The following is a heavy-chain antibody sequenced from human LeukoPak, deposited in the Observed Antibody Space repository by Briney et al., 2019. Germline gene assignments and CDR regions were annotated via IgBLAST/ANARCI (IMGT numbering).Heavy chain of an antibody. Sequence: GGSLRLSCAASGFTFSSYGMHWVRQAPGKGLEWVANIKQDGSEKHYVDSVKGRSTISRDNAKNSLYLQMNSLRAEDTAVYYCARDRAVAGLFDYWGQGTLVTVSS. CDR1: GFTFSSYG. CDR2: IKQDGSEK. J-gene: IGHJ4*02. CDR3: ARDRAVAGLFDY. V-gene: IGHV3-7*01. D-gene: IGHD6-19*01.